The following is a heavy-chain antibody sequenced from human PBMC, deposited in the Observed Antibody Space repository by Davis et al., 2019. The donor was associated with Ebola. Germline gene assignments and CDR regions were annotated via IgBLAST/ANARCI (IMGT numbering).Heavy chain of an antibody. CDR3: ARASFGYNSGWYADY. CDR2: VHGGNGNT. J-gene: IGHJ4*02. CDR1: AFILTNYA. D-gene: IGHD6-19*01. V-gene: IGHV1-3*01. Sequence: ASVKVSCKASAFILTNYAIHWVRQPPGQRLEWMGWVHGGNGNTKYSQRFQGRVTITTDTSASTVYLDLTSLRSDDTAVFYCARASFGYNSGWYADYWGPGSLVTVSS.